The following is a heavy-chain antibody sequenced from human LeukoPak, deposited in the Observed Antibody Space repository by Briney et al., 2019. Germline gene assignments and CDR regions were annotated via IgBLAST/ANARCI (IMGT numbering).Heavy chain of an antibody. D-gene: IGHD2-21*01. CDR2: IYYSGST. CDR1: GGSISSYY. J-gene: IGHJ4*02. Sequence: SETLSLTCTVSGGSISSYYWSWIRQPPGKGLEWIGYIYYSGSTDYNPSLKSRVTISVDTSKNQFSLKLSSVTAADTAVYYCARLKHILRPALGGWGQGTLVTVSS. V-gene: IGHV4-59*08. CDR3: ARLKHILRPALGG.